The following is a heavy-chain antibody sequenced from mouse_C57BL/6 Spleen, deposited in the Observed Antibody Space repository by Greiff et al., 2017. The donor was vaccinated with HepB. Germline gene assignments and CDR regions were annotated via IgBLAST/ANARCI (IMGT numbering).Heavy chain of an antibody. CDR3: ARDYGSSYVNAY. J-gene: IGHJ3*01. Sequence: QVQLQQPGAELVKPGASVKLSCKASGYTFTSYWMHWVKQRPGQGLEWIGMIHPNSGSTNYNEKFKSKATLTVDKSSSTAYMQLSSLTSEDSAVYYCARDYGSSYVNAYWGKGTLVTVSA. CDR2: IHPNSGST. V-gene: IGHV1-64*01. CDR1: GYTFTSYW. D-gene: IGHD1-1*01.